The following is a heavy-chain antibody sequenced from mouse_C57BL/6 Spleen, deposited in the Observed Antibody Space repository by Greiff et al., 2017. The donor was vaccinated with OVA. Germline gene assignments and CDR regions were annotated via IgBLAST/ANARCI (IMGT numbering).Heavy chain of an antibody. V-gene: IGHV1-58*01. D-gene: IGHD2-2*01. Sequence: EVKLVESGAELVRPGSSVKMSCKTSGYTFTSYGINWVKQRPGQGLEWIGYIYIGNGYTEYNEKFKGKATLTSDTSSSTAYMQHSSLTSEDSAIYFCARNWLGAYQYYFDDWGQGTTLTVSS. CDR2: IYIGNGYT. CDR1: GYTFTSYG. J-gene: IGHJ2*01. CDR3: ARNWLGAYQYYFDD.